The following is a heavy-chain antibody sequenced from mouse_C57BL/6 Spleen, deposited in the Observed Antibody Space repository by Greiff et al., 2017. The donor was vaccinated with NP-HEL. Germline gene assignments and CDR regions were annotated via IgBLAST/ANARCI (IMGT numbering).Heavy chain of an antibody. D-gene: IGHD1-1*01. V-gene: IGHV1-18*01. J-gene: IGHJ2*01. Sequence: VQLQQSGPELVKPGASVKIPCKASGYTFTDYNMDWVKQSHGKSLEWIGDINPNNGGTIYNQKFKGKATLTVDKSSSTAYMELRSLTSEDTAVYYCARTPTAVVATGYFDDWGQGTTLTVSS. CDR3: ARTPTAVVATGYFDD. CDR2: INPNNGGT. CDR1: GYTFTDYN.